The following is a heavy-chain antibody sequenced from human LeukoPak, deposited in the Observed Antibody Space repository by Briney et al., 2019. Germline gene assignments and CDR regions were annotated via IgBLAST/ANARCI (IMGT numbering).Heavy chain of an antibody. J-gene: IGHJ4*02. V-gene: IGHV5-51*01. CDR2: IYPGDSDT. Sequence: GESLKISCKGSAYRFTTYWIGGVRQMPGKGLEWMGIIYPGDSDTTYSPSFKGQVTISADKSIGTAYLQWSSLKASDTAMYYCASKKEEWGGFDYWGQGTLVTVSS. D-gene: IGHD3-3*01. CDR3: ASKKEEWGGFDY. CDR1: AYRFTTYW.